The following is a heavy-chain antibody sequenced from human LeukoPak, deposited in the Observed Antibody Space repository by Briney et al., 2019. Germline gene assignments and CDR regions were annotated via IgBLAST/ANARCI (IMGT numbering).Heavy chain of an antibody. Sequence: ASVKVSCKASGYTFTNYGISWVRQAPGQGLERMGWISPYNGNTNYAQKLQGRVTMTTDTSTTTAYMELRSLRSDDTAVYYCARDKYSGYDSQPYWGQGTLVTVSS. CDR3: ARDKYSGYDSQPY. J-gene: IGHJ4*02. V-gene: IGHV1-18*01. CDR1: GYTFTNYG. D-gene: IGHD5-12*01. CDR2: ISPYNGNT.